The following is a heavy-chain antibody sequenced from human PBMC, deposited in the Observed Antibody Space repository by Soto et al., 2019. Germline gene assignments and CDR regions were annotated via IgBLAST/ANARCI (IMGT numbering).Heavy chain of an antibody. Sequence: EVQLLESGGGLVQPGGSLRLSCAASGFTFSSYAMSWVRQAPGKGLEWVSAISGRGGSTYYADSVKGRFTISRDNSTVTLYLQLNSVRAEDTAVYFCAKEGSSRGGAFDVWGQGTMVTVSS. D-gene: IGHD6-13*01. J-gene: IGHJ3*01. CDR2: ISGRGGST. CDR3: AKEGSSRGGAFDV. CDR1: GFTFSSYA. V-gene: IGHV3-23*01.